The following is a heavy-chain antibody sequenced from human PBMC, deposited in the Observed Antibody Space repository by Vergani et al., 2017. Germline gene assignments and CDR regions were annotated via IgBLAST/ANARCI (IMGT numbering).Heavy chain of an antibody. D-gene: IGHD2-15*01. CDR1: ENTFSSYP. CDR3: AGDYSETQFAGIAGRFFTS. V-gene: IGHV1-69*04. J-gene: IGHJ5*02. Sequence: QVQLMQSGAEVKKPGSSVKVSCKASENTFSSYPFSWVRQASGQGLEWMGRIIPMVAVTNYAQKFQGRVTITGNKSTYTAYMELTGLTSEDSAIYYCAGDYSETQFAGIAGRFFTSWAKGTLFPVPS. CDR2: IIPMVAVT.